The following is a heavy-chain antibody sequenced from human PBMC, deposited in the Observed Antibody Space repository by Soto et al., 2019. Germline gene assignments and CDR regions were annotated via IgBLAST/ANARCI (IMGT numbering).Heavy chain of an antibody. D-gene: IGHD6-25*01. J-gene: IGHJ4*02. V-gene: IGHV4-34*01. Sequence: QMQLHQWGAGLWKPSETLSLTCDVSGASISGYYWTWIRQPPGKGLEWIGEIDHSGSTNYTPSLMSRVTISGDTSKSQVSLQLTSMTAADTAIYYCARSSWFQSLRAALGYWGQGTLVTVSS. CDR2: IDHSGST. CDR3: ARSSWFQSLRAALGY. CDR1: GASISGYY.